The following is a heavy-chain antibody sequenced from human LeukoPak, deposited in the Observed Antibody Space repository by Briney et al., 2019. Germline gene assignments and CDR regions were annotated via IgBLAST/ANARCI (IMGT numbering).Heavy chain of an antibody. CDR1: GYTFIDYY. CDR2: INPNSGGT. Sequence: ASVKVSCKASGYTFIDYYVHWVRQAPGQGLEWMGWINPNSGGTNYARKFQGWVTMTRDTSVSTAYMELTRLKFDDTAVYYCAITSYSDSGGYYYYYGMDVWGQGTTVTVSS. V-gene: IGHV1-2*04. CDR3: AITSYSDSGGYYYYYGMDV. J-gene: IGHJ6*02. D-gene: IGHD3-10*01.